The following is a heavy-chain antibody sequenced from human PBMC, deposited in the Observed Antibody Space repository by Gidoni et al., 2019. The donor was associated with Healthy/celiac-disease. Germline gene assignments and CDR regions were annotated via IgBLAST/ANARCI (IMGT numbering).Heavy chain of an antibody. Sequence: EVQLVESGGGLVKPGGSLRLSCAASGFTFSSYSMNWVRQAPGKGLEWVSSISSSSSYIYYADSVKGRFTISRDNAKNSLYLQINRLRAEDTAVYYCARETGSWFDPWGQGTLVTVSS. V-gene: IGHV3-21*01. CDR1: GFTFSSYS. CDR2: ISSSSSYI. CDR3: ARETGSWFDP. J-gene: IGHJ5*02.